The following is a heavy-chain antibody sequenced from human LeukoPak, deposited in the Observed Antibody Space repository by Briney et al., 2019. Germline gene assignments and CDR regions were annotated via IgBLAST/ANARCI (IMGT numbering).Heavy chain of an antibody. CDR2: ISGSGVTT. Sequence: PGGSLRLSCGASGFTFSKYAMSWVRQAPGKGLEWVSAISGSGVTTHYAGSVKGRFSISRDNSKNTLYLQMNSLRAEDTALYYCAKKVVVGATSPYSDFQDWGQGTLVTVSS. CDR3: AKKVVVGATSPYSDFQD. V-gene: IGHV3-23*01. D-gene: IGHD1-26*01. J-gene: IGHJ1*01. CDR1: GFTFSKYA.